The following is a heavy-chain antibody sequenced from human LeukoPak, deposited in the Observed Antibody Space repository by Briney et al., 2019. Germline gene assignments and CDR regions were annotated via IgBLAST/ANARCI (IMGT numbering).Heavy chain of an antibody. CDR3: ARHPTNYDILTGYYTPIPPGYYYYGMDV. Sequence: ASVKVSCKASGYTFTSYGISWVRQAPGQGLEWMGWISAYNGNTNYAQKLQGRVTMTTDTSTSTAYMELRSLRSDDTAVYYCARHPTNYDILTGYYTPIPPGYYYYGMDVWGQGTTVTVSS. CDR1: GYTFTSYG. V-gene: IGHV1-18*01. J-gene: IGHJ6*02. CDR2: ISAYNGNT. D-gene: IGHD3-9*01.